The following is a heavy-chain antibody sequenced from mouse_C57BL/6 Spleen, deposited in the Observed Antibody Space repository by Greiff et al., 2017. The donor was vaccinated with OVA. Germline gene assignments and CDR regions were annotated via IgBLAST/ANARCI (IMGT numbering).Heavy chain of an antibody. CDR3: ARDGSSYYFDY. CDR2: INPYNGDT. V-gene: IGHV1-20*01. D-gene: IGHD1-1*01. Sequence: VQLQQSGPELVKPGDSVKISCKASGYSFTGYFMNWVMQSHGKSLEWIGRINPYNGDTFYNQKFKGKATLTVDKSSSTAHMELRSLTSEDSAVYYCARDGSSYYFDYWGQGTTLTVSS. J-gene: IGHJ2*01. CDR1: GYSFTGYF.